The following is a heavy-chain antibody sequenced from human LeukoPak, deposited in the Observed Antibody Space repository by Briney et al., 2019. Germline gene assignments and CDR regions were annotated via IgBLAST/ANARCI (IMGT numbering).Heavy chain of an antibody. CDR2: ARNKANSYTT. CDR3: ARDGATTHDAFDI. Sequence: PGGSLRLSCAASGFSFSTYAMSWVRQAPGKGLEWVGRARNKANSYTTEYAASVKGRFTFSRDDSQNSVYLQMNSLKTEDTAVYYCARDGATTHDAFDIWGQGTMVTVSS. V-gene: IGHV3-72*01. CDR1: GFSFSTYA. J-gene: IGHJ3*02. D-gene: IGHD5-12*01.